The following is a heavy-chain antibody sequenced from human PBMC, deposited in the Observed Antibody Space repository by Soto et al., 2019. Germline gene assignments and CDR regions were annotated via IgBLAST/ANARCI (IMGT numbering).Heavy chain of an antibody. CDR1: GGSISSGGYY. D-gene: IGHD2-15*01. V-gene: IGHV4-31*03. CDR3: ARPPVNIVVVVFDY. CDR2: IYYSGST. J-gene: IGHJ4*02. Sequence: QVQLQESGPGLVKPSQSLSLTCTVSGGSISSGGYYWSWIRQHPGKGLEWIGYIYYSGSTYYNPSLKSRVTIAVDTSKNQFSLKLSSVTAADTAVYSCARPPVNIVVVVFDYWGQGTLVTVSS.